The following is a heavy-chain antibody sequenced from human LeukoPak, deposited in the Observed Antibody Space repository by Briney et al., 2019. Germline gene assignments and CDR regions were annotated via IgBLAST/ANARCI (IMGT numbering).Heavy chain of an antibody. CDR2: IIPIFGTA. V-gene: IGHV1-69*05. Sequence: SVKVSCKASGGTFSSYAISWVGQAPGQGLEWMGGIIPIFGTANYAQKFQGRVTITTDESTSTAHMELSSLRSEDTAVYYCAREGYCSSTSCYLAHWGQGTLVTVSS. CDR1: GGTFSSYA. CDR3: AREGYCSSTSCYLAH. D-gene: IGHD2-2*01. J-gene: IGHJ4*02.